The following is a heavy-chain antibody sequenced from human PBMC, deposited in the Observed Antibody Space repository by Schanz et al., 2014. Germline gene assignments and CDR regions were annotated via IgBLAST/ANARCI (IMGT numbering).Heavy chain of an antibody. CDR1: GFTFSSYG. CDR3: AKGRTSMVYDMDV. V-gene: IGHV3-21*02. CDR2: ITGGSTTYT. D-gene: IGHD5-18*01. J-gene: IGHJ6*02. Sequence: EVQLVESGGGLIQPGGSLRLSCAASGFTFSSYGMHWVRQAPGKGLEWVSCITGGSTTYTYYADSVKGRFTISRDNAKNSLFLQMSSLRAEDTALYYCAKGRTSMVYDMDVWGQGTTVTVSS.